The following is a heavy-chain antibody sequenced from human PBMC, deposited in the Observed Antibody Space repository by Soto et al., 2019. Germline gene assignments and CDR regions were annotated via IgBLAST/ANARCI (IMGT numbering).Heavy chain of an antibody. CDR3: ARTNTAMVTGWFDP. V-gene: IGHV1-69*12. J-gene: IGHJ5*02. Sequence: QVRLVQSGAEVKKPGSSVKVSCKASEGTFSSYAISWVRQAPGQGLEWMGGIIPIFGTANYAQKFQGRVTITADESTSTAYMELSSLRSEDTAVYYCARTNTAMVTGWFDPWGQGTLVTVSS. D-gene: IGHD5-18*01. CDR1: EGTFSSYA. CDR2: IIPIFGTA.